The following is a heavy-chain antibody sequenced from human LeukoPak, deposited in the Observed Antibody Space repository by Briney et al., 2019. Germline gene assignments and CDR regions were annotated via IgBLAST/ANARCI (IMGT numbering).Heavy chain of an antibody. D-gene: IGHD2-15*01. V-gene: IGHV3-74*01. J-gene: IGHJ4*02. CDR3: ARGGSCSGGNCKYTRKEIGY. CDR2: INSDGSST. Sequence: GGSLRLSCAASGFTFSSYWMHWVRQAPGKGLVWVSRINSDGSSTSYADSVKGRFTISRDNAKNTLYLQMNSLRAEDTAVYYCARGGSCSGGNCKYTRKEIGYWGQGTLVTVSS. CDR1: GFTFSSYW.